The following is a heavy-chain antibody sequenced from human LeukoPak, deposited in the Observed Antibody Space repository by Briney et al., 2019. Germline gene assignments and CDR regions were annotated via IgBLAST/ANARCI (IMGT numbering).Heavy chain of an antibody. J-gene: IGHJ3*02. CDR1: DASFNTHY. CDR3: ARDPTTVTKGFDI. V-gene: IGHV4-59*11. Sequence: SETLSLTCTVSDASFNTHYWTWIRQPPGKGLEWIGYISYGGSTNYNPSIKSRVTISVDTSKNQFFLRLTSLTAADTAVYYCARDPTTVTKGFDIWGQGTMVTVSS. D-gene: IGHD4-17*01. CDR2: ISYGGST.